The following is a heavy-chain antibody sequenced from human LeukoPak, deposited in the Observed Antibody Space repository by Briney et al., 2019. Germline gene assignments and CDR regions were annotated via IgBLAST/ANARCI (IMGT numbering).Heavy chain of an antibody. CDR2: IKQDGSEK. Sequence: GGSLRLSCAASGFIFSSYWMTWVRQAPGKGLEWVANIKQDGSEKYYVDSVKGRFTISRDNAKNSLYRQMNSLRAEDTAVYYCARGGGLDIWGQGTMVTVSS. J-gene: IGHJ3*02. CDR3: ARGGGLDI. V-gene: IGHV3-7*05. CDR1: GFIFSSYW.